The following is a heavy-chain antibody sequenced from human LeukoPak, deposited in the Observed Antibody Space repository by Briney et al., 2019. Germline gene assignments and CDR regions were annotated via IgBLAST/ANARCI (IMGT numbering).Heavy chain of an antibody. CDR3: ARSSGGPLWLGETTGFDP. V-gene: IGHV4-31*03. J-gene: IGHJ5*02. Sequence: SETLSLTCTVSGGSLSSAGYYWSWIRQHPGKGLEWIGYIYYSGSTYYNPSLKSRVTISVDTSKNQFSLKLSSVTAADTAVYYCARSSGGPLWLGETTGFDPWGQGTLVTVSS. CDR1: GGSLSSAGYY. D-gene: IGHD3-10*01. CDR2: IYYSGST.